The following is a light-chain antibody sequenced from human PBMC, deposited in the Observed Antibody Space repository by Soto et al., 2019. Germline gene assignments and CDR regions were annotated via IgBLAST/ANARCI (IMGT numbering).Light chain of an antibody. CDR2: SNN. CDR1: SSNIGSNT. J-gene: IGLJ1*01. Sequence: QSVLTQPPSASGTPGQRVTISCSGSSSNIGSNTVNWYQQLPGTAPKLLIYSNNQRPSGVPDRFSGSKSGTSASLAISGLQSEDEADYYCAAWDDSLHGYVFGTGTQVTV. CDR3: AAWDDSLHGYV. V-gene: IGLV1-44*01.